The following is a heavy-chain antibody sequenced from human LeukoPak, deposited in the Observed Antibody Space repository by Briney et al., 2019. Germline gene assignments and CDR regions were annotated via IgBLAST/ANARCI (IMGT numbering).Heavy chain of an antibody. CDR2: IYYTGNT. CDR3: ARELDALFDY. J-gene: IGHJ4*02. Sequence: SETLSLTCTVSGDSISSSSYSWGWIRQPPGKGLEWIGSIYYTGNTYYNPSLQSRVTISVDRSKNQFSLKLSSVTAADTAVYYCARELDALFDYWGQGTLVTVSS. V-gene: IGHV4-39*07. CDR1: GDSISSSSYS.